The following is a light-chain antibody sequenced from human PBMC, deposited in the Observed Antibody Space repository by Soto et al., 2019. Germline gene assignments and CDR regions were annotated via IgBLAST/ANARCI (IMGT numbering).Light chain of an antibody. J-gene: IGKJ5*01. CDR2: GAS. CDR3: QQYGTSIT. CDR1: QSFSSSY. V-gene: IGKV3-20*01. Sequence: EIVLTQSPGTLSLSPGERATLSCRASQSFSSSYLAWYQQKPGQAPRLLIYGASSRTTGIPDRFSGSGSGTDFNLTISRLEPEDFAVYYCQQYGTSITVGQGTRLEI.